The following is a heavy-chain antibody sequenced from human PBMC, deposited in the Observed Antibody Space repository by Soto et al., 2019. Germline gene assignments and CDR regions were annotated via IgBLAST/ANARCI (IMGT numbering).Heavy chain of an antibody. CDR2: IWYDGSNK. CDR1: GFTFNTYG. Sequence: GGSLRLSCTTSGFTFNTYGMYWVRQAPGKGLEWVAIIWYDGSNKYYGDSVKGRFTISRDNSKNTLYLQMNSLRAEDTALYYCARHSPEWPQDISDWFDPWGQGTLVTVSS. V-gene: IGHV3-33*08. J-gene: IGHJ5*02. CDR3: ARHSPEWPQDISDWFDP. D-gene: IGHD3-3*01.